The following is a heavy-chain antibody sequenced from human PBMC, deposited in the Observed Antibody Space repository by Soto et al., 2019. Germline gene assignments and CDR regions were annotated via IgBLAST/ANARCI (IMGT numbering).Heavy chain of an antibody. CDR2: IHYSGGT. V-gene: IGHV4-59*01. CDR1: GGSISSYY. J-gene: IGHJ4*02. CDR3: ARVGNYYFDD. Sequence: QVQLQESGPGLAKSSETLSLTCTVSGGSISSYYWSWIRQPPGKGLEWIGYIHYSGGTNYNPSLTSRVTISVDTSKNQFSLKLNSVSVADTAMYYCARVGNYYFDDWGQGTLVTVSS. D-gene: IGHD4-4*01.